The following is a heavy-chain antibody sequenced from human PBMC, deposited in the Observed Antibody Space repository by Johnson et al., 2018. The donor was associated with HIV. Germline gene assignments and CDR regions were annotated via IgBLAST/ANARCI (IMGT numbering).Heavy chain of an antibody. V-gene: IGHV3-30*14. Sequence: QVHLVESGGVVVQPGRSLRLSCAASGFTFSSYAMHWVRQAPGKGLEWVAVISYDGSNKYYADSVKGRFTISRDNSNNTLHLQMGSLRPEDMAVYYCARASALDIWGQGTMVTVSS. J-gene: IGHJ3*02. CDR1: GFTFSSYA. CDR2: ISYDGSNK. CDR3: ARASALDI.